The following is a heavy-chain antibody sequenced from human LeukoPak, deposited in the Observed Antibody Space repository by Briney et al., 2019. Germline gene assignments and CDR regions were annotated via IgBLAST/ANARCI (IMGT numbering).Heavy chain of an antibody. J-gene: IGHJ6*03. CDR3: VRLGFDYCSGGSCYLYYYYYYMDV. CDR1: GYSFTSYW. Sequence: GESLKISCKGSGYSFTSYWIGWVRPMPGKGLEWMGIIYPGDSVTRYSPSFQGQVTISADKSISTAYLQWSSLKASDTAMYYCVRLGFDYCSGGSCYLYYYYYYMDVWGKGTTVTVSS. V-gene: IGHV5-51*01. CDR2: IYPGDSVT. D-gene: IGHD2-15*01.